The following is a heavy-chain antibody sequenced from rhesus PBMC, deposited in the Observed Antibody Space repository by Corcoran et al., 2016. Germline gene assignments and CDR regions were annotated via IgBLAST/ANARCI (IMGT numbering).Heavy chain of an antibody. Sequence: QVQLQESGPGVVKPSETLSLTCAVSGGSISGNYGSWVRQPPGKGLEWIGRISGSGGSTDHNPSLKSRVTISTDTSKNQFSLKLSSVTAADTAVYYCARGTGLYGLDSWGQGVVVTVSS. J-gene: IGHJ6*01. CDR2: ISGSGGST. CDR3: ARGTGLYGLDS. V-gene: IGHV4-173*01. CDR1: GGSISGNY. D-gene: IGHD2-15*01.